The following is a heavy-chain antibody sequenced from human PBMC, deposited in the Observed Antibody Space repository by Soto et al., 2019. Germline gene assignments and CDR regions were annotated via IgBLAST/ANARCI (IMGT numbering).Heavy chain of an antibody. J-gene: IGHJ3*02. V-gene: IGHV3-53*01. D-gene: IGHD3-10*01. CDR2: IYSGGST. CDR3: ARAGYGSGSHDAFDI. Sequence: EVQLVESGGGLIQPGGSLRLSCAASGFTVSSNYMSWVRQAPGKGLEGVSVIYSGGSTYYADSVKGRFTISRDNSKNTLYLQMNSLRAEDTAVYYCARAGYGSGSHDAFDIWGQGTMVTVSS. CDR1: GFTVSSNY.